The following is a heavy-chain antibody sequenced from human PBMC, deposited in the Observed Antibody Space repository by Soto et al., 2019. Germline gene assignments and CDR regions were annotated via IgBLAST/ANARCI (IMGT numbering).Heavy chain of an antibody. J-gene: IGHJ6*02. D-gene: IGHD6-13*01. CDR2: IYHSGST. CDR3: ARDKSHIAAPGTHYFYGMDV. Sequence: QVQLQESGPGLVKPSETLSLTCTVSGGSISGYYWSWIRQPPGKGLEWIGYIYHSGSTNYNPSLKSRVTISRDTSKNQISLQLVSVTVADTAVYYCARDKSHIAAPGTHYFYGMDVWGQGTTVTVSS. V-gene: IGHV4-59*01. CDR1: GGSISGYY.